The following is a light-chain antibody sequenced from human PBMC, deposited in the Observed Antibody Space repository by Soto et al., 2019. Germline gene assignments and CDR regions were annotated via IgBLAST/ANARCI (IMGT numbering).Light chain of an antibody. CDR1: SSDVGGYNY. V-gene: IGLV2-14*01. CDR2: EVS. Sequence: LAQPASVSGSPGQSITISCTGTSSDVGGYNYVSWYQQHPGKAPKLMIYEVSNRPSGVSNRFSGSKSGNTASLTISGLQAEDEADYYCSSYTSSSTLSYVFGTGTKGTVL. J-gene: IGLJ1*01. CDR3: SSYTSSSTLSYV.